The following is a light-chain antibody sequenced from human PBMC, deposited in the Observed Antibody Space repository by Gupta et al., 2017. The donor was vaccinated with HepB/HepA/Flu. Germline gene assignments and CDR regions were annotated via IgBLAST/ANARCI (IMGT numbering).Light chain of an antibody. J-gene: IGLJ3*02. CDR1: GSNIGSNY. CDR3: AAWDDSHWV. Sequence: QSVLTQPPSASGTPGQRVTISCSGSGSNIGSNYVYWYQQRPGTAPKLLIYRNKQRPSGVPDRFSGSKSGTSASLAISGLRSEDEADYYCAAWDDSHWVFGGGTKLTVL. V-gene: IGLV1-47*01. CDR2: RNK.